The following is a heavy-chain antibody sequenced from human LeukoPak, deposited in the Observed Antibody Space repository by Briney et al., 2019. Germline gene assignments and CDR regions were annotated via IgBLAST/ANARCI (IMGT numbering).Heavy chain of an antibody. J-gene: IGHJ4*02. Sequence: GGSLRLSCAASGFTFSNYWMSWVRQAPGKGLEWVANIKQDGSEKYYVDSVKGRFTISRDNAKNSLYLQMNSLRAEDTAVYYCASFRITEAGRTGLDYWGQGTLVTVSS. CDR1: GFTFSNYW. D-gene: IGHD6-19*01. CDR2: IKQDGSEK. V-gene: IGHV3-7*01. CDR3: ASFRITEAGRTGLDY.